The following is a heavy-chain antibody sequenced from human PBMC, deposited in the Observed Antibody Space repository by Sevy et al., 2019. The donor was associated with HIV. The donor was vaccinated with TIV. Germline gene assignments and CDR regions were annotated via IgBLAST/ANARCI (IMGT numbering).Heavy chain of an antibody. V-gene: IGHV3-7*03. CDR3: ARKRPAYFDY. CDR1: GFTFSFYW. CDR2: INQDGSET. Sequence: GGSLRLSCAVSGFTFSFYWMTWVRQAPGKGLEWVANINQDGSETYYVDSGKGRFTISRDNAKNSLYLQMDSLRAEDTAVYYCARKRPAYFDYWGQGTLVTVSS. J-gene: IGHJ4*02. D-gene: IGHD2-21*01.